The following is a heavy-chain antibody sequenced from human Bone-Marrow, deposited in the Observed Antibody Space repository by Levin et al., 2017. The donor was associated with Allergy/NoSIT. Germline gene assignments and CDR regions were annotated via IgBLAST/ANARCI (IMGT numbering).Heavy chain of an antibody. CDR3: AKDMSGDGSNFDY. CDR1: GFNIDDYA. V-gene: IGHV3-9*01. CDR2: ITWNRGNK. J-gene: IGHJ4*02. D-gene: IGHD5-24*01. Sequence: SLKISCAASGFNIDDYAMHWVRQVPGKALELVSGITWNRGNKDYADSVKGRFPISRDNAKNSLYLQMNSLGIEDTAFYYCAKDMSGDGSNFDYWGQGTLVTVSS.